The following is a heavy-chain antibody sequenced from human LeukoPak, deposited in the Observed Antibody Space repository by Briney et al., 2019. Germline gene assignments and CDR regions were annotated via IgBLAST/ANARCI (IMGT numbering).Heavy chain of an antibody. J-gene: IGHJ4*02. CDR1: GFTFSSSV. CDR3: AKREARSFEF. V-gene: IGHV3-23*01. Sequence: GGSLSLSCVASGFTFSSSVMSWVHQAPGKGLEWVSTVSGASGNIYYVDSVKGRFTISRDNSKNTLYLQMNSLSAEDTALYYCAKREARSFEFWGQGTLVTVSS. D-gene: IGHD5-24*01. CDR2: VSGASGNI.